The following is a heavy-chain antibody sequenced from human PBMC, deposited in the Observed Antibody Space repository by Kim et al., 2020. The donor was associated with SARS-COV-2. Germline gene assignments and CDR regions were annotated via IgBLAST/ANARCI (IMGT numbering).Heavy chain of an antibody. J-gene: IGHJ4*02. D-gene: IGHD2-2*01. Sequence: KSRVTISVDTSKNQFSLKLSSVTAADTAVYYCARESGTYCSSTSCYLIDYWGQGTLVTVSS. CDR3: ARESGTYCSSTSCYLIDY. V-gene: IGHV4-31*02.